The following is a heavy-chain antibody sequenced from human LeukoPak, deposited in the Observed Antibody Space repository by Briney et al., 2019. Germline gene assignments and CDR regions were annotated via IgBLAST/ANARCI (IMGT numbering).Heavy chain of an antibody. D-gene: IGHD3-10*01. Sequence: GGSLRLSCAASGFTFRNYNMNWVCQAPGKGLEWVSSINSSSGYIYYADSVKGRFTISRDNAKNSLYLQMNSLRAEDTAVYYCARDATMVPLYYYYYMDVWGKGTTVTVSS. CDR2: INSSSGYI. CDR3: ARDATMVPLYYYYYMDV. CDR1: GFTFRNYN. V-gene: IGHV3-21*01. J-gene: IGHJ6*03.